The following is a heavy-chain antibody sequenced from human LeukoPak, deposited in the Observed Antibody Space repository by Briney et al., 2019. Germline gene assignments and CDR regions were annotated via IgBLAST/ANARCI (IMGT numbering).Heavy chain of an antibody. CDR3: ARGKRQRGYSYGYGYYNWFDP. D-gene: IGHD5-18*01. J-gene: IGHJ5*02. CDR2: INHSGST. Sequence: PSETLSLTCAVYGGSFSGYYWSWIRQPPGKGLEWIGEINHSGSTNYNPSLKSRVTISVDTSKNQFSLKLSSVTAADTAVYYCARGKRQRGYSYGYGYYNWFDPWGQGTLVTAS. V-gene: IGHV4-34*01. CDR1: GGSFSGYY.